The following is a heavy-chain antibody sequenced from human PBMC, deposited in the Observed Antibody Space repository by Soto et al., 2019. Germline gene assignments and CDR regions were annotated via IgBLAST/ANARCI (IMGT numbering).Heavy chain of an antibody. D-gene: IGHD3-9*01. Sequence: SETLSLTCTVSGGSISSYYWSWIRQPPGKGLEWIGYIYYSGSTNYNPSLKSRVTISVDTSKNQFSLKLSSVTAADTAVYYCASSDILTGYHARYYYYMDVWGKGTTVTVSS. CDR3: ASSDILTGYHARYYYYMDV. V-gene: IGHV4-59*01. J-gene: IGHJ6*03. CDR1: GGSISSYY. CDR2: IYYSGST.